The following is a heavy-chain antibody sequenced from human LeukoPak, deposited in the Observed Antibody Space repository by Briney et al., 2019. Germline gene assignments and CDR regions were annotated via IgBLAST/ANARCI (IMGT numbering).Heavy chain of an antibody. D-gene: IGHD3-22*01. CDR1: GGTFSSYA. CDR2: IIPILGIA. V-gene: IGHV1-69*04. CDR3: ATGYFQHYYDSSGYAAPDYYYYGMDV. Sequence: GASVKVSCKASGGTFSSYAISWVRQAPGQGLEWMGRIIPILGIANYAQKFQGRVTITADKSTSTAYMELSSLRSEDTAVYYCATGYFQHYYDSSGYAAPDYYYYGMDVWGQGTTVTVSS. J-gene: IGHJ6*02.